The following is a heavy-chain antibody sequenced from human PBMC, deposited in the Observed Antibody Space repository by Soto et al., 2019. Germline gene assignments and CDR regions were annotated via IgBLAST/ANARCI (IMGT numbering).Heavy chain of an antibody. J-gene: IGHJ5*02. Sequence: SEALSLTCAVSGGSINSGGYSWSWIRQPPGKGLEWIGYIYHSGSTYIYHSGSTYYNPSLKSRVTISVDTSKNQFSLKLSSVTAADTAVYYCARERPDGARLDPWGQGTLVTVSS. CDR3: ARERPDGARLDP. D-gene: IGHD6-6*01. CDR1: GGSINSGGYS. CDR2: IYHSGSTYIYHSGST. V-gene: IGHV4-30-2*05.